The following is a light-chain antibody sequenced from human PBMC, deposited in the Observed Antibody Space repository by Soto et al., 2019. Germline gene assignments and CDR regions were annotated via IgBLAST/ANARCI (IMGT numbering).Light chain of an antibody. CDR3: QQRSNWIT. CDR2: DAS. J-gene: IGKJ5*01. V-gene: IGKV3-11*01. Sequence: EIVLTQSPATLSLSPGERATLSCRASQSVSSYLAWYQQKPGQAPRLLIYDASNRATGIPARFSGSGSGTDFTLTISSLAPEDFAVYYCQQRSNWITLGQGTRLEIK. CDR1: QSVSSY.